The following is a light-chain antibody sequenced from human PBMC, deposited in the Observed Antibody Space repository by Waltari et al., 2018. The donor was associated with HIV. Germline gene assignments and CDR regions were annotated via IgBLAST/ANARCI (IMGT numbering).Light chain of an antibody. J-gene: IGKJ1*01. V-gene: IGKV4-1*01. Sequence: DIVMTQSPESLAASLGERATLNCTPTRSLSYSSNRKLYVGWYQQKPGQPPRLLFRWSSTRESGVPDRFSGSGLGTHFTLTIGDVQSEDVAIYYCQQYYSSPWTFGQGTNVEI. CDR1: RSLSYSSNRKLY. CDR3: QQYYSSPWT. CDR2: WSS.